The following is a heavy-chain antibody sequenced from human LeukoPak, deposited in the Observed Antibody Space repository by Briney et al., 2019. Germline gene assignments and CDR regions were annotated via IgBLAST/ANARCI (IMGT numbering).Heavy chain of an antibody. CDR3: ARVTAYCSTTSCHDY. CDR2: IIPIFGTA. J-gene: IGHJ4*02. Sequence: GASVKVSCKASGGTFSSYAISWVRQAPGQGLEWMGGIIPIFGTANYAQKFQGRVTITADESTSTAYMELSSLRSEDTAVYYCARVTAYCSTTSCHDYWGQGTLVTVSS. V-gene: IGHV1-69*13. CDR1: GGTFSSYA. D-gene: IGHD2-8*01.